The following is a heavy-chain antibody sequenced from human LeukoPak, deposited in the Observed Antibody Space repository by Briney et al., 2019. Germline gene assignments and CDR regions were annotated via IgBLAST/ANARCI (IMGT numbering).Heavy chain of an antibody. J-gene: IGHJ6*02. CDR1: GFTFSGYA. CDR2: IYSGGST. Sequence: PGGSLRLSCSASGFTFSGYAMSWVRQAPGKGLEWVSVIYSGGSTYYADSVKGRFTISRDNSKNTLYLQMNSLRAEDTAVYYCARDHNALDVWGQGTTVTVSS. V-gene: IGHV3-66*01. CDR3: ARDHNALDV. D-gene: IGHD2-2*01.